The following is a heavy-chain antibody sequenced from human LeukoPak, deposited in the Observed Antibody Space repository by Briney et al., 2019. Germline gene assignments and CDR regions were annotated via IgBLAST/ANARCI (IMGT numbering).Heavy chain of an antibody. D-gene: IGHD6-19*01. V-gene: IGHV1-2*02. CDR3: ARSTRIAVAGNPLGY. CDR1: GYTFTGYY. Sequence: ASVKVSCKASGYTFTGYYMHWVRQAPGQGLEWMGWINPNSGGTNYAQKFRGRVTMTRDTSISTAYMELSGLRSDDTAVYYCARSTRIAVAGNPLGYWGQGTLVTVSS. J-gene: IGHJ4*02. CDR2: INPNSGGT.